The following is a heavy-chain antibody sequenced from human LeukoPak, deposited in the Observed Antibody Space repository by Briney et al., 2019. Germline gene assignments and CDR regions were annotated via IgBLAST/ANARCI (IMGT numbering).Heavy chain of an antibody. J-gene: IGHJ4*02. CDR3: AGSIDCSGGSCYLRQGGYYFDY. CDR1: GGTFSSYA. V-gene: IGHV1-69*13. D-gene: IGHD2-15*01. Sequence: SVTVSCKASGGTFSSYAISWVRQAPGQGLEWMGGIIPIFGTANYAQKFQGRVTITADESTSTAYMELSSLRSEDTAVYYCAGSIDCSGGSCYLRQGGYYFDYWGQGTLVTVSS. CDR2: IIPIFGTA.